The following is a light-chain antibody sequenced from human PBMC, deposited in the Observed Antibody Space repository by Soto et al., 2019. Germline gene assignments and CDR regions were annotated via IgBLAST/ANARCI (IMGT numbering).Light chain of an antibody. Sequence: DLQMTQAPSSLSASVGDRVTITCQASQDIKNYLNWYHQKPGKAPQLLIYDASNLETGVPSRFSGSGSGTDFIFTITSLQPEDIGTYYCQQHDNLPLTFGGGTKVEI. V-gene: IGKV1-33*01. J-gene: IGKJ4*01. CDR2: DAS. CDR1: QDIKNY. CDR3: QQHDNLPLT.